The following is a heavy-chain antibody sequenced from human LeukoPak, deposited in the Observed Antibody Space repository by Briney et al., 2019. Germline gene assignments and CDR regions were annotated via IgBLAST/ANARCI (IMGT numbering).Heavy chain of an antibody. CDR2: ISSSGSTV. CDR3: ALVGATVA. Sequence: GGSLRLSCAASGFTFSSYEMNWVRQAPGKGPEWVSYISSSGSTVYCADSVKGRFTISRDNAKNSLYLQMNSLRAEDTAVYYCALVGATVAWGQGTLVTVSS. J-gene: IGHJ5*02. CDR1: GFTFSSYE. D-gene: IGHD1-26*01. V-gene: IGHV3-48*03.